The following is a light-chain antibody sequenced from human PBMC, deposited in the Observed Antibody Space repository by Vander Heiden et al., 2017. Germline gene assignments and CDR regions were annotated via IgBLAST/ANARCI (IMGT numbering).Light chain of an antibody. CDR3: QSYDSSSHGV. CDR2: EDN. CDR1: SGSIASNH. Sequence: NFMLTQPPSVSQSPGKTVTISFTGSSGSIASNHVQWYQQRPGSAPTTVIYEDNQRPSGVPDRFSGSSDSASNSASLTISGLKTEDEADYYGQSYDSSSHGVFGGGTKLTVL. V-gene: IGLV6-57*02. J-gene: IGLJ3*02.